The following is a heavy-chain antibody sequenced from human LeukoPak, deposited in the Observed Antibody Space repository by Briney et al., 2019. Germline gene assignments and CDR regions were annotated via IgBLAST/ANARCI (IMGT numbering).Heavy chain of an antibody. D-gene: IGHD1-26*01. Sequence: SETLSLTCAVYGGSFSGYYWSWIRQPPGKGLEWIGEINHSGSTNYNPSLTSRVTISVDTSKNQFSLKLSSVTAADMAVYYCATYSGGYSVWGQGTLVTVSS. J-gene: IGHJ4*02. CDR3: ATYSGGYSV. CDR2: INHSGST. V-gene: IGHV4-34*01. CDR1: GGSFSGYY.